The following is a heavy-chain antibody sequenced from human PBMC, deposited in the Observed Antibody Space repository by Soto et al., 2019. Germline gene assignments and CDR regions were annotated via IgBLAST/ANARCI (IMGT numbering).Heavy chain of an antibody. J-gene: IGHJ6*02. V-gene: IGHV3-23*01. CDR3: ARDCSGGSCYPGMDV. CDR2: ISGSGGSS. CDR1: GFAFSTYA. D-gene: IGHD2-15*01. Sequence: PGGSLRLSCAAAGFAFSTYAMTWVRQAPGKGLEWVSVISGSGGSSYYAASVKGRFTISRDNSKNTLFLQINSLRAEDTAVYFCARDCSGGSCYPGMDVWGQGTTVTVSS.